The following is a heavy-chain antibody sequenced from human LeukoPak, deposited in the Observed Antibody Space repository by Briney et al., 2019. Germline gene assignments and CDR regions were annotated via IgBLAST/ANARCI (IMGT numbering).Heavy chain of an antibody. CDR2: IYYSGST. Sequence: SQTLSLTCTVSGGSISSGGYYWGWIRQPPGKGLEWIGSIYYSGSTYYNPSLKSRVTISVDTSKNQFSLKLSSVTAADTAVYYCASTSGGNSGYYYYGMDVWGQGTTVTVSS. CDR1: GGSISSGGYY. CDR3: ASTSGGNSGYYYYGMDV. D-gene: IGHD4-23*01. V-gene: IGHV4-39*07. J-gene: IGHJ6*02.